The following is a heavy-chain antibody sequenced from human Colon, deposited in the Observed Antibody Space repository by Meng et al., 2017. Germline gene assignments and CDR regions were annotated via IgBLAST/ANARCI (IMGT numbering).Heavy chain of an antibody. Sequence: QVQLQQWGAGLVQPSETLPLTCTVSGGSISGYYWSWIRQPPGKELEWIGYIHYSGSTNYKPSLKSRVTISVDTSKNQFSLKLSSVTAADTAVYFCARHPQFGTTMIEYWGQGTLVTVSS. CDR2: IHYSGST. J-gene: IGHJ4*02. D-gene: IGHD1-7*01. CDR1: GGSISGYY. V-gene: IGHV4-59*08. CDR3: ARHPQFGTTMIEY.